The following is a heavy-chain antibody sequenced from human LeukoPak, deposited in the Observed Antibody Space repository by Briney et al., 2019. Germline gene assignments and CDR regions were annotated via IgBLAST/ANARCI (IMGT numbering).Heavy chain of an antibody. CDR2: MSGSSSTI. Sequence: PGGSLRLSCAASGFTFSSYAMSWVRQSPGKGLEWLSYMSGSSSTIYYADSVKGRFTISRDNARNSLYLQMNSLRDEDTAVYYCARDPSVAATGWGRWFDHWGQGTLVTVSS. CDR3: ARDPSVAATGWGRWFDH. J-gene: IGHJ5*02. D-gene: IGHD6-13*01. CDR1: GFTFSSYA. V-gene: IGHV3-48*02.